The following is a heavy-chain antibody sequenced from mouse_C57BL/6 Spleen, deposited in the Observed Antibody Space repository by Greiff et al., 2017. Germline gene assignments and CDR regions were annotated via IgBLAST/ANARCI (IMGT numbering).Heavy chain of an antibody. CDR1: GFTFSSYA. CDR3: TRGGWLGAL. D-gene: IGHD2-3*01. V-gene: IGHV5-9-1*02. CDR2: ISSGGGYI. J-gene: IGHJ3*01. Sequence: EVKVVESGEGLVKPGGSLKLSCAASGFTFSSYAMSWVRQTPEKRLEWVAYISSGGGYIYYAATVKGRFTISRDNARNTLYLQLSSLKSEDTAMYYFTRGGWLGALWGQGTLVTGPA.